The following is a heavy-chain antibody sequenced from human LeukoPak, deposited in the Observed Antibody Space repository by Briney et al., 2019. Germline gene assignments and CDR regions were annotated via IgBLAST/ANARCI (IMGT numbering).Heavy chain of an antibody. Sequence: PGGSLRLSCAASGFTFSSYWMSWVRQAPGKGLEWVANIKRDGSGKYYVDSVKGRFTISRDNAKNSLYLQMNSLRAEDTAVYYCARTGSGSYYVRDCWGQGTLVTVSS. D-gene: IGHD3-10*01. J-gene: IGHJ4*02. CDR2: IKRDGSGK. CDR1: GFTFSSYW. CDR3: ARTGSGSYYVRDC. V-gene: IGHV3-7*03.